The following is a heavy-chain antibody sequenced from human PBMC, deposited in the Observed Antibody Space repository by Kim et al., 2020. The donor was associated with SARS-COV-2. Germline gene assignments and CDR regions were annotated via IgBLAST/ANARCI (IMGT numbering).Heavy chain of an antibody. Sequence: SETLSLTCTVSGGSISSSSYYWGWIRQPPGKGLEWIGSIYYSGSTYYNPSLKSRVTISVDTSKNQFSLKLSSVTAADTAVYYCARHRGEGIVVRYYYYGMDFWGQGTTVTVSS. J-gene: IGHJ6*02. D-gene: IGHD2-2*01. CDR2: IYYSGST. CDR1: GGSISSSSYY. CDR3: ARHRGEGIVVRYYYYGMDF. V-gene: IGHV4-39*01.